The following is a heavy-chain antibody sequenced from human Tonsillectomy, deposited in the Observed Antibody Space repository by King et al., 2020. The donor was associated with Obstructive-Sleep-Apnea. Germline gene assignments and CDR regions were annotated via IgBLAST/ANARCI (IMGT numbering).Heavy chain of an antibody. J-gene: IGHJ6*02. Sequence: VQLLESGGGLVQPGGSLRLSCAASGFTFRSYAMSWVRQAPGKGLEWVSGISGGGVTTYYADSVEGRFTISRDNSKNTLFLQMDSLRAEETAVYYCAKAGWWGVIAQNPQYYGLDVWGQGTRVTVSS. CDR2: ISGGGVTT. V-gene: IGHV3-23*01. CDR1: GFTFRSYA. D-gene: IGHD3-10*01. CDR3: AKAGWWGVIAQNPQYYGLDV.